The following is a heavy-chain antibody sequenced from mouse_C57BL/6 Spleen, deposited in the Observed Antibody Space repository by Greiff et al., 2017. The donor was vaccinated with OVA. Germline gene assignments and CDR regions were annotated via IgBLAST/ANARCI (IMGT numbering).Heavy chain of an antibody. J-gene: IGHJ4*01. V-gene: IGHV1-42*01. CDR3: ARAGTRAMDY. CDR2: INPSTGGT. D-gene: IGHD4-1*01. CDR1: GYSFTGYY. Sequence: VQLKESGPELVKPGASVKISCKASGYSFTGYYMNWVKQSPEKSLEWIGEINPSTGGTTYNQKFKAKATLTVDKSSSTAYMQLTSLTSEDSAVYYCARAGTRAMDYWGQGTSVTVSS.